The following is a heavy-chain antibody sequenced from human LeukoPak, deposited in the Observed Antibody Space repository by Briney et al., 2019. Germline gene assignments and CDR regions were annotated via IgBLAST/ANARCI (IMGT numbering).Heavy chain of an antibody. D-gene: IGHD1-26*01. CDR3: ARGGWELLSSTWYFDL. J-gene: IGHJ2*01. Sequence: SETLSLTCTVSGDSINNYYWNWIRQPAGKGLEWIGYIYYSGSTNYNPSLKSRVTISVDTSKNRFSLKLSSVTAADTAVYYCARGGWELLSSTWYFDLWGRGTLVTVSS. V-gene: IGHV4-59*01. CDR2: IYYSGST. CDR1: GDSINNYY.